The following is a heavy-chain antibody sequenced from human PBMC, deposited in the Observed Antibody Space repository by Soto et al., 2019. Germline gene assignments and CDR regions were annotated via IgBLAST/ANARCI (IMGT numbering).Heavy chain of an antibody. D-gene: IGHD3-10*01. Sequence: SETLSLTCAVYGGSFSGYYWSWIRQPPGKGLEWTGEINHSGSTNYNPSLKSRVTISVDTSKNQFSLKLSSVTAADTAVYYCASNRGAATMVRGVIYYYYGMDVWGQGTTVTVSS. CDR1: GGSFSGYY. V-gene: IGHV4-34*01. CDR2: INHSGST. CDR3: ASNRGAATMVRGVIYYYYGMDV. J-gene: IGHJ6*02.